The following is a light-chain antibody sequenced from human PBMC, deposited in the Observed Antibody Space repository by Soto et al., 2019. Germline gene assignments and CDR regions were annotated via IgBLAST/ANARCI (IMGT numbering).Light chain of an antibody. CDR1: ESVTNY. V-gene: IGKV3-11*01. CDR2: DVS. J-gene: IGKJ5*01. CDR3: QQYKNWPPIT. Sequence: EIVFTHSPATLSLSRGEIGTLYCRASESVTNYLAWYQQKPGQAPRLVVYDVSNRATGIPARFSGGGSGTDFTLTISNLQSEDFAVYYCQQYKNWPPITFGQGTRREIK.